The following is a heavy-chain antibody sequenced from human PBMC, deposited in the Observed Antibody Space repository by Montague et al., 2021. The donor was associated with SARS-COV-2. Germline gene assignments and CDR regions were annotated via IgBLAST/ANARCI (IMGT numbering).Heavy chain of an antibody. D-gene: IGHD4-23*01. CDR3: ARAVDSPVVTHFDY. CDR2: IYYSGSS. J-gene: IGHJ4*02. V-gene: IGHV4-31*03. CDR1: GGSISSGGYY. Sequence: TLSLTCTVSGGSISSGGYYWSRIRQHQGKGLEWIGYIYYSGSSYYNPSLKSRVTISVDKSKNQFTLKLTSVTDADTALYYCARAVDSPVVTHFDYWGQGTLVTVSS.